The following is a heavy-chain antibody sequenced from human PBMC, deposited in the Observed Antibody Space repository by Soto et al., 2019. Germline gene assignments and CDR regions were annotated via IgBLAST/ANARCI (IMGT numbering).Heavy chain of an antibody. CDR3: ARDESPNYYYYGMDV. CDR1: GGSISSYY. CDR2: IYYSGST. Sequence: SETLSLTCTVSGGSISSYYWSWIRQPPGKGLEWIGYIYYSGSTNYNPSLKSRVIISVDTSKNQFSLKLSSVTAADTAVYYCARDESPNYYYYGMDVWGQGTTVTVSS. V-gene: IGHV4-59*01. J-gene: IGHJ6*02.